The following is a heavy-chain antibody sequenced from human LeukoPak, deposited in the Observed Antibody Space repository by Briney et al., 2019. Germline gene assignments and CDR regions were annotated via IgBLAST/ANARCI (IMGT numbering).Heavy chain of an antibody. V-gene: IGHV3-53*01. CDR3: ARGGSSGWYALGY. CDR2: IYSGGTT. D-gene: IGHD6-19*01. J-gene: IGHJ4*02. Sequence: GGSLRLSCATSGFSVSTNYMTWVRQAPGTGLEWVSVIYSGGTTYYADSVKGRFTISRDNSKNTLYLQMNSLRAEDTAVYYCARGGSSGWYALGYWGQGTLVTVSS. CDR1: GFSVSTNY.